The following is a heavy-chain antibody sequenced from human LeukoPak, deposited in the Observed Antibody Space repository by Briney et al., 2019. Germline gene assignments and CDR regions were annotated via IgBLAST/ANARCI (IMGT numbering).Heavy chain of an antibody. J-gene: IGHJ4*02. V-gene: IGHV5-51*01. CDR1: GYSFTSYW. CDR2: IYPGDSDT. Sequence: GESLKISCKGSGYSFTSYWIGWVRQMPGKGLEWMGIIYPGDSDTRYSPSFQGQVTISADKSIRTAYLQWNSLKASDTAIYYCVRHLSDITSCPNYWGPGTLITVAS. CDR3: VRHLSDITSCPNY. D-gene: IGHD2-2*01.